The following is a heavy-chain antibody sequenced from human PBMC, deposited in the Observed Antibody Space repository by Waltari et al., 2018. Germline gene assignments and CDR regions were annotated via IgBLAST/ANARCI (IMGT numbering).Heavy chain of an antibody. D-gene: IGHD6-19*01. Sequence: EVQLVETGGGLIQPGGSLRLSCAASGFTVSNNSMTWVRQAPGKGLEWVSVIHIPSTTYYADSVKGRFTMSRDNSKNTLSLQMNSLRDEDTAVYYCARLAVAGPEVFSYFYGMDVWGQGTTVTVSS. CDR2: IHIPSTT. V-gene: IGHV3-53*02. CDR3: ARLAVAGPEVFSYFYGMDV. CDR1: GFTVSNNS. J-gene: IGHJ6*02.